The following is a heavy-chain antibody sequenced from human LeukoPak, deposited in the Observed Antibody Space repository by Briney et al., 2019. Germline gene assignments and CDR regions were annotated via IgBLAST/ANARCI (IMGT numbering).Heavy chain of an antibody. CDR3: ARHRHDSSGYYYVANWFDP. Sequence: SETLSLTCTVSGGSISSSSYYWGWIRQPPGKGLEWIGSIYYSGSTYYNPSLKSRVTISVDTSKNQFSLKLSSVTAADTAVYYCARHRHDSSGYYYVANWFDPWGQGTLSPSPQ. CDR1: GGSISSSSYY. D-gene: IGHD3-22*01. CDR2: IYYSGST. V-gene: IGHV4-39*01. J-gene: IGHJ5*02.